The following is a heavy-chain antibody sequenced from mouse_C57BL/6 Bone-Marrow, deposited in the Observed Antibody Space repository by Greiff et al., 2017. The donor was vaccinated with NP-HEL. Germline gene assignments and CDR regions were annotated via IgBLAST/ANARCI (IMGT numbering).Heavy chain of an antibody. CDR2: ISSGGSYT. D-gene: IGHD1-1*01. J-gene: IGHJ3*01. Sequence: DVHLVESGGDLVKPGGSLKLSCAASGFTFSSYGMSWVRQTPDKRLEWVATISSGGSYTYYPDSVKGRFTISRDNAKNTLYLQMSSLKSEDTAMYYCARHGYYGRGWFAYWGQGTLVTVSA. CDR3: ARHGYYGRGWFAY. CDR1: GFTFSSYG. V-gene: IGHV5-6*01.